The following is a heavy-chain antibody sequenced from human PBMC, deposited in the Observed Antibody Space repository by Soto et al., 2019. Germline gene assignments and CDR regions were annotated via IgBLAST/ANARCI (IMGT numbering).Heavy chain of an antibody. D-gene: IGHD3-3*01. CDR2: IYYSGST. Sequence: QVQLQESGPGLVKPSETLSLTCTVSGGSISSYYWSWIRQPPGKGLGWIGYIYYSGSTNYNPSLKSRVTISVDTSKNQFSLKLSSVTAADTAVYYCARGRTNDFWSGYYLYYFDYWGQGTLVTVSS. J-gene: IGHJ4*02. CDR1: GGSISSYY. V-gene: IGHV4-59*01. CDR3: ARGRTNDFWSGYYLYYFDY.